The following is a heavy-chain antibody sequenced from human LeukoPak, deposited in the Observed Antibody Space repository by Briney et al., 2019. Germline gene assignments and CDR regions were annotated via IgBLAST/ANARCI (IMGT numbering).Heavy chain of an antibody. CDR2: IDPSDSSV. Sequence: VESLKISCRGSGHIFTTPTYWISWVRQMPGKGLEWMGKIDPSDSSVTYNPSLHGPVTMSFDKSITTAYLQWSSLQASDTAMYYCAIAHRLRYGDYFGYYGMDVWGQGTTVTVSS. CDR1: GHIFTTPTYW. V-gene: IGHV5-10-1*01. J-gene: IGHJ6*02. CDR3: AIAHRLRYGDYFGYYGMDV. D-gene: IGHD4-17*01.